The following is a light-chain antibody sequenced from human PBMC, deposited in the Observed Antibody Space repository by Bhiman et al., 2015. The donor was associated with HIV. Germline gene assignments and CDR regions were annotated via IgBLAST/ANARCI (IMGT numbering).Light chain of an antibody. CDR2: GKN. J-gene: IGLJ2*01. CDR3: NSRDSSSNHLI. V-gene: IGLV3-19*01. Sequence: SSELTQDPAVSVALGQTVRITCQGDSLRNYYASWYQQKPGQAPVLVIYGKNKRPSGIPDRFSGSSSGNTASLTITGAQAEDEADYYCNSRDSSSNHLIFGGRDQADRP. CDR1: SLRNYY.